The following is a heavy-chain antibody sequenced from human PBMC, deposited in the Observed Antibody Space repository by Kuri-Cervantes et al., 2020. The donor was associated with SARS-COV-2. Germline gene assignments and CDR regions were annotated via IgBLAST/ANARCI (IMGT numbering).Heavy chain of an antibody. CDR3: ARVYYGSGDAFDI. CDR1: GYTFTSYD. Sequence: ASVKVSCKASGYTFTSYDINWVRQATGQGLEWMGWMNPNSGNTGYAQKFQGRVTMTRNTSISTAYMELRSLRSDDTAVYYCARVYYGSGDAFDIWGQGTMVTVSS. CDR2: MNPNSGNT. J-gene: IGHJ3*02. V-gene: IGHV1-8*01. D-gene: IGHD3-10*01.